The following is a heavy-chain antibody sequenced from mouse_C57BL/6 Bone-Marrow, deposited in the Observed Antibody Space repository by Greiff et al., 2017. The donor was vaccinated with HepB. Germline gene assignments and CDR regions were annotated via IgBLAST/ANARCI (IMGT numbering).Heavy chain of an antibody. D-gene: IGHD2-5*01. CDR2: ISSGGSYT. Sequence: EVKVVESGGDLVKPGGSLKLSCAASGFTFSSYGMSWVRQTPDKRLEWVATISSGGSYTYYPDSVKGRFTISRDNAKNTLYLQMSSLKSEDTAMYYCARRYSNYSAWFAYWGQGTLVTVSA. CDR3: ARRYSNYSAWFAY. CDR1: GFTFSSYG. V-gene: IGHV5-6*02. J-gene: IGHJ3*01.